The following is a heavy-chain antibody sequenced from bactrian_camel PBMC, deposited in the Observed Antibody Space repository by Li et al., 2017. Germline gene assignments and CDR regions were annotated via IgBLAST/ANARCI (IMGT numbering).Heavy chain of an antibody. V-gene: IGHV3S53*01. D-gene: IGHD6*01. CDR3: AADSWYGPSCRLRASFDD. Sequence: VQLVESGGGSVQTGGSLTPSCALSGAAGSANVMGWFRQAPDKEREGIAAIDKFGEEAYALSVEGRFTISQDNAKNTVYLQMNSLRPEDTAMYYCAADSWYGPSCRLRASFDDWGQGTQVTVS. CDR2: IDKFGE. J-gene: IGHJ4*01. CDR1: GAAGSANV.